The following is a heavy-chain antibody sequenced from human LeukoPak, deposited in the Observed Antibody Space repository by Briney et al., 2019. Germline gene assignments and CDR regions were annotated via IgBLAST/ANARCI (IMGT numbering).Heavy chain of an antibody. J-gene: IGHJ4*02. CDR1: GFTFSSYS. CDR3: ARDSQYQLLYGYFDY. D-gene: IGHD2-2*02. CDR2: ISSSSSYI. V-gene: IGHV3-21*01. Sequence: GGSLRLSCAASGFTFSSYSMNSVRQAPGKGLEWVSSISSSSSYIYYADSVKGRFTISRDNAKNSLYLQMNSLRAEDTAVYYCARDSQYQLLYGYFDYWGQGTLVTVSS.